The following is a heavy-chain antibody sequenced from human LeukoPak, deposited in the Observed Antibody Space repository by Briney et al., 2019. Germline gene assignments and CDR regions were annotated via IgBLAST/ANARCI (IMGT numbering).Heavy chain of an antibody. CDR3: ARDNSVGDIAWWFDP. CDR1: GYTFTNYG. Sequence: ASVKVSCKASGYTFTNYGVSWVRQAPGQGLEWMGWISTYNGNTNYAQKFQGRVTMTRDMSTSTDYMELSSLRSEDTAVYYCARDNSVGDIAWWFDPWGQGTLVTVSS. D-gene: IGHD3-10*01. V-gene: IGHV1-18*01. CDR2: ISTYNGNT. J-gene: IGHJ5*02.